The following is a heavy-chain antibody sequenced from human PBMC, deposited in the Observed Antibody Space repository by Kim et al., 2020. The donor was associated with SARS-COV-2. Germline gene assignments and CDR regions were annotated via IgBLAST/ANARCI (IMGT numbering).Heavy chain of an antibody. CDR1: GGSFSGYY. CDR2: INNSGST. CDR3: ARGTRQWLVRGPYYYYMDV. J-gene: IGHJ6*03. Sequence: SETLSLTCAVYGGSFSGYYWSWIRQPPGKGLEWIGEINNSGSTNYNPSLKSRVTISVETSKNQFSLKLSSVTAADTAVYYCARGTRQWLVRGPYYYYMDVWGKGTTVTVSS. V-gene: IGHV4-34*01. D-gene: IGHD6-19*01.